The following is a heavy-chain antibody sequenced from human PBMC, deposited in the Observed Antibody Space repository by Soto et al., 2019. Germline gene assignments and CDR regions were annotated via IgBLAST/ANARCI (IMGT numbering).Heavy chain of an antibody. CDR2: IYSGGRT. V-gene: IGHV3-53*01. Sequence: EVQLVESGGGLIQPGGSLRLSCAASGFTVSSNYMSWVRQAPGKGLEWVSTIYSGGRTFYADSVKGRFTISRDNSKNTLDLEMTSLRDEDTAVYYCARDGAMTTYFEYFQHWGQGTLVTVSS. J-gene: IGHJ1*01. D-gene: IGHD4-17*01. CDR1: GFTVSSNY. CDR3: ARDGAMTTYFEYFQH.